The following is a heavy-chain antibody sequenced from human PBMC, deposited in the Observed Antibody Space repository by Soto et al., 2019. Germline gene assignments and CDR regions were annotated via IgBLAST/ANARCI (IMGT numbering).Heavy chain of an antibody. V-gene: IGHV4-30-4*01. J-gene: IGHJ6*02. CDR3: ARVPSPFDYYYAMDV. D-gene: IGHD3-16*01. CDR2: IFSSGTT. Sequence: SETLSLTCTVSGDSISSGNKYWSWIRQPPGKGLEWIGYIFSSGTTYYNPSLKSRLTMSLDASQNQFSLKLNSLTDADTAVYFCARVPSPFDYYYAMDVWGQGTTVTVSS. CDR1: GDSISSGNKY.